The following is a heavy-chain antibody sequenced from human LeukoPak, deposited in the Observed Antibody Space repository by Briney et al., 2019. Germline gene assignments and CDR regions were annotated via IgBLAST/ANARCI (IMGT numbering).Heavy chain of an antibody. CDR1: GYTFTGYY. J-gene: IGHJ5*02. CDR3: ARAMDTTMAIFFDP. V-gene: IGHV1-2*02. D-gene: IGHD5-18*01. Sequence: ASVKVSCKASGYTFTGYYIHWVRQAAGQGLEWMGWINPNSGDTNYAEKFQGRVTMTRDTSISTAYMDLSSLRSDDTALYYCARAMDTTMAIFFDPWGQGTLVTVSS. CDR2: INPNSGDT.